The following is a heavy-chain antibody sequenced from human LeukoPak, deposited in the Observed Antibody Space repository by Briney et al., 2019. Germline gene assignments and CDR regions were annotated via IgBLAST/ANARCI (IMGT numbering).Heavy chain of an antibody. D-gene: IGHD2-2*01. CDR2: IYYSGST. J-gene: IGHJ6*03. CDR1: GGSISSSSYY. V-gene: IGHV4-39*07. CDR3: ARDGGSQVPAAPVVSVAFYYMDV. Sequence: SETLSLTCTVSGGSISSSSYYWVWIRQPPGKGLGWIGSIYYSGSTYYNPSLKSRVTISVDTSKNQFSLKLSSVTAADTAVYYCARDGGSQVPAAPVVSVAFYYMDVWGKGTTVTVSS.